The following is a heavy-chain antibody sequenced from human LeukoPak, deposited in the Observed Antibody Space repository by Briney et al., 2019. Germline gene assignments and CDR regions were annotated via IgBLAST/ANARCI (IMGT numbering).Heavy chain of an antibody. J-gene: IGHJ4*02. CDR2: ISGSGGST. V-gene: IGHV3-23*01. CDR1: GFTFSSYA. Sequence: PGGSLRLSCAASGFTFSSYAMSWVRQAPGKGLEWVSAISGSGGSTYYADSVKGRFTISRDNSKNTLYLQMNSLRAEDTAVYYCAKGLRGITMIVVVIKPFDYWAQGTLVTVSS. CDR3: AKGLRGITMIVVVIKPFDY. D-gene: IGHD3-22*01.